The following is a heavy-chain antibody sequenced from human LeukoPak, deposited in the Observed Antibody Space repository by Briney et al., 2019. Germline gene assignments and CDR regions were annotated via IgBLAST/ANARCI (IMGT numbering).Heavy chain of an antibody. D-gene: IGHD3-9*01. V-gene: IGHV3-23*01. CDR2: ISGSGGST. CDR3: AKGDYDILTVAFDY. Sequence: GGSLRLSCAASGFTFSSYAMSWVRQAPGKGLEWVSAISGSGGSTYYADSVKGRFTISRDNAKNSLYLQMNSLRAEDTALYYCAKGDYDILTVAFDYWGQGTLVTVSS. CDR1: GFTFSSYA. J-gene: IGHJ4*02.